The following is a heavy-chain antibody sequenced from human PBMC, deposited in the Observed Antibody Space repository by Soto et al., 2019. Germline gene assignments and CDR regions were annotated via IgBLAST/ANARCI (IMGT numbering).Heavy chain of an antibody. V-gene: IGHV3-11*01. D-gene: IGHD6-13*01. J-gene: IGHJ4*02. Sequence: QVQLVESGGALVKPGGSLRLSCAASGFTFSDYYMSWIRQAPGKRLEWVSYISKSSTIIYYADSVKGRFTISRDNAKNSLYLQMNSLRAEDTAMYYCARDTDPRRIAGYFDSWGQGTLVTVSS. CDR3: ARDTDPRRIAGYFDS. CDR2: ISKSSTII. CDR1: GFTFSDYY.